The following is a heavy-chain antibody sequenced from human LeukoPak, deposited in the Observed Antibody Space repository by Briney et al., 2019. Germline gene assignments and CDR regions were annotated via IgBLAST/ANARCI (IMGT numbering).Heavy chain of an antibody. D-gene: IGHD3-3*01. CDR3: ARDSKTIFGVVISYWYFDL. J-gene: IGHJ2*01. Sequence: SGTLALTCTVSGGSISSGDYYWSWIRQPPGKGLEWIGYIYYSGSTYYKPSLKSRVTISVDTSKNQFSLKVSSVTAADTAVYYCARDSKTIFGVVISYWYFDLWGRGTMVTVSS. CDR2: IYYSGST. V-gene: IGHV4-30-4*08. CDR1: GGSISSGDYY.